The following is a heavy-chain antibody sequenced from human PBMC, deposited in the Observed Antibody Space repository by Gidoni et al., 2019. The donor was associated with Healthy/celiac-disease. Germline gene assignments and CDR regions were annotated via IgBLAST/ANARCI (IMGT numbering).Heavy chain of an antibody. CDR1: GGSISSGGYY. J-gene: IGHJ4*02. V-gene: IGHV4-30-4*01. Sequence: QVQLQESGPGLVKPSQTLSLTCAVSGGSISSGGYYWSWIRQPPGKGLEWIGYIYYSGSTYYNPSLKSRVIISVDTSKNQFSLKLSSVTAADTAVYYCARAHWVAVVPAAHPFDCWGQGTLVTVCS. CDR2: IYYSGST. D-gene: IGHD2-2*01. CDR3: ARAHWVAVVPAAHPFDC.